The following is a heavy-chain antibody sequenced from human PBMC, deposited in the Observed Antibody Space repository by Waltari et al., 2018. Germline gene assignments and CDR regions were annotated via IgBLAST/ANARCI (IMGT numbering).Heavy chain of an antibody. CDR3: ARSLNWNYASEYNWFDP. V-gene: IGHV7-4-1*02. D-gene: IGHD1-7*01. Sequence: QVQLVQSGSELKKPGASVKVSCKASGYTFTSYAMNWVRQAPGQGLEWMGWINTNTGNPTDAQCFTGRVVFYLDTSVSTAYLQISSLKAEDTAVYYCARSLNWNYASEYNWFDPWGQGTLVTVSS. CDR1: GYTFTSYA. CDR2: INTNTGNP. J-gene: IGHJ5*02.